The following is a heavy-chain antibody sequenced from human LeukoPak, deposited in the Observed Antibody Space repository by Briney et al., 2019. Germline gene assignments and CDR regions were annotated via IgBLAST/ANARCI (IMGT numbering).Heavy chain of an antibody. D-gene: IGHD5-18*01. Sequence: GGSLRLSCAASGFTFSSFWMHWVRQPPGKGLVWVSGINSDGSTTGYADSVKGRFTTSRDNAKSTVHLQMNSLRAEDTAVYYCARGGYGAHMGWGQGTLVTVSS. CDR2: INSDGSTT. J-gene: IGHJ4*02. V-gene: IGHV3-74*01. CDR3: ARGGYGAHMG. CDR1: GFTFSSFW.